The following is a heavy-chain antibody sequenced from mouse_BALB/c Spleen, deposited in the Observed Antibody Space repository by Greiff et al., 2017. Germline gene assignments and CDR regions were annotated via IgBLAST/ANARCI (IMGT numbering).Heavy chain of an antibody. CDR2: ISSGSSTI. D-gene: IGHD2-2*01. V-gene: IGHV5-17*02. CDR3: ARSNYGYDVGFAY. Sequence: EVMLVESGGGLVQPGGSRKLSCAASGFTFSSFGMHWVRQAPEKGLEWVAYISSGSSTIYYADTVKGRFTISRDNPKNTLFLQMTSLRSEDTAMYYCARSNYGYDVGFAYWGQGTLVTVSA. CDR1: GFTFSSFG. J-gene: IGHJ3*01.